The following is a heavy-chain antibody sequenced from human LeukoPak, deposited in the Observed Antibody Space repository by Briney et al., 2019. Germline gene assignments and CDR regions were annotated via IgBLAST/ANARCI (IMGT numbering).Heavy chain of an antibody. J-gene: IGHJ4*02. D-gene: IGHD3-10*01. CDR3: ATANTMVRGMYYFDY. Sequence: GASVKVSCKASGYTFTSYDINWVRQATGQGLEWMGWMNPNSGNTGYAQKFQGRVTMTEDTSTDTAYMELSSLRSEDTAVYYCATANTMVRGMYYFDYWGQGTLVTVSS. CDR2: MNPNSGNT. V-gene: IGHV1-8*02. CDR1: GYTFTSYD.